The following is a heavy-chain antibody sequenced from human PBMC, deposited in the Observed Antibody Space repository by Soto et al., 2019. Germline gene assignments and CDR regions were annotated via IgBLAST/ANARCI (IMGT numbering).Heavy chain of an antibody. CDR1: GGTFSSYA. Sequence: QVQLVQSGAEVMKPGSSVKLSCKASGGTFSSYAISWVRQAPGQGLEWMGGIIPIFGTANYAQKFKGRVTITADESTNATYMEVSSLRSEDTDVYYWARNPLGCYGCDCYSAVSYCYYGMDVWGQGTTVTVSS. CDR2: IIPIFGTA. V-gene: IGHV1-69*01. D-gene: IGHD2-21*02. J-gene: IGHJ6*02. CDR3: ARNPLGCYGCDCYSAVSYCYYGMDV.